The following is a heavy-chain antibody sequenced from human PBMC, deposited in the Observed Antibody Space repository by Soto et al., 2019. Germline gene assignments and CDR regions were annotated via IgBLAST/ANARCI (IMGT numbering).Heavy chain of an antibody. D-gene: IGHD2-21*02. Sequence: EVQLVESGGGLVQPGGSLRLSCAASGFTFSSYSMNGVRQAPGKGLEWVSYISSSSSTIYYADSVKGRFTISRDNAKNSLYLEMNSLRAEDTAVYYCAREVRDVVTAITFDHWGQGTLVTVSS. J-gene: IGHJ4*02. V-gene: IGHV3-48*01. CDR2: ISSSSSTI. CDR3: AREVRDVVTAITFDH. CDR1: GFTFSSYS.